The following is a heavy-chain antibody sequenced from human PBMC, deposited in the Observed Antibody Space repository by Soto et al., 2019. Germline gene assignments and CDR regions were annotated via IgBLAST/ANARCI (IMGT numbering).Heavy chain of an antibody. Sequence: SETLSLTCAVYGGSFSGYYWSWIRQPPGKGLEWIGEINHSGSTNYNPSLKSRVTISVDTSKNQFSLKLSSVTATDTAVYYCARDPLDSSGYGNWGQGTLVTVSS. J-gene: IGHJ1*01. CDR3: ARDPLDSSGYGN. CDR1: GGSFSGYY. D-gene: IGHD3-22*01. CDR2: INHSGST. V-gene: IGHV4-34*01.